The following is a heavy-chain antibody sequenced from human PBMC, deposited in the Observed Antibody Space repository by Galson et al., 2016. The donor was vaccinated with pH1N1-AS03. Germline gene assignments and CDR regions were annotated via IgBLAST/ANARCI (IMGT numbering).Heavy chain of an antibody. V-gene: IGHV3-23*01. CDR3: AKEGDEGAFDC. CDR1: GFTFKNYA. CDR2: ISGIGTST. J-gene: IGHJ4*02. Sequence: SLRLSCAASGFTFKNYAMSWVRQAPGKGLEWVSVISGIGTSTYYAASVKGRFSISRDNARNTLSLQMDGLRAEDTALHYCAKEGDEGAFDCWGQGTLVTVSS.